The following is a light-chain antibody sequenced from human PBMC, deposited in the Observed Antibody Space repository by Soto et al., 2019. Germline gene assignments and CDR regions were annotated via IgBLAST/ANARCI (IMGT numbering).Light chain of an antibody. CDR1: QSITSNF. CDR3: EQYGRSPLLYA. V-gene: IGKV3-20*01. Sequence: EIVLTQSPGTLSLSPGERATLSCRASQSITSNFLAWYQQKPGQAPRLLIYGASTRAAGVPDRFSGRRSGTDFTLTITRLEPEDFAVYYCEQYGRSPLLYAFGQGTKLVV. J-gene: IGKJ2*01. CDR2: GAS.